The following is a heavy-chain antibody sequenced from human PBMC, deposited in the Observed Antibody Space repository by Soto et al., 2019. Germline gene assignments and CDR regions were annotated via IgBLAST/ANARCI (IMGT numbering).Heavy chain of an antibody. CDR2: INDRGAI. V-gene: IGHV4-34*01. Sequence: QVQLQQWGAGPMRPWETLSLTCGVSGGSFSGYYWAWIRQSPGKGLEWIGEINDRGAINYHPSLQSRVSISVDTSKNHYSLNLRSLTAEDTAVYYCARESHDILTGPHWVWYCALLGRGTLAPVSS. D-gene: IGHD3-9*01. J-gene: IGHJ2*01. CDR1: GGSFSGYY. CDR3: ARESHDILTGPHWVWYCAL.